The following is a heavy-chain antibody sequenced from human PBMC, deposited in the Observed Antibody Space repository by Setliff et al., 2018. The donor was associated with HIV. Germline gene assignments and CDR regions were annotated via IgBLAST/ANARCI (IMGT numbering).Heavy chain of an antibody. CDR1: GYPFTTYS. V-gene: IGHV7-4-1*02. CDR2: IHTSTGKP. D-gene: IGHD3-22*01. J-gene: IGHJ4*02. CDR3: ARNSPFPPSSGAHFDF. Sequence: ASVKVSCKASGYPFTTYSINWLRQAPGQGPEWMGWIHTSTGKPTYVRDFTGRFVFSLDTSVNTAFLQISDLKTEDTAVYYCARNSPFPPSSGAHFDFWGPGTLVTVSS.